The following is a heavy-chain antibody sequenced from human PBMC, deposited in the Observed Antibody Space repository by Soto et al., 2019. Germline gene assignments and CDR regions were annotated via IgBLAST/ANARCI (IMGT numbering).Heavy chain of an antibody. Sequence: SETLSLTCTVSGGSIISSSYYWGWIRQPPGKGLEWIGSIYYSGSTYYNPSLKSRVTISVDTSKNQFSLKLSSVTAADTAVYYCARPRVRGYDILTGYQNWFDPWGQGTLVTVSS. CDR2: IYYSGST. CDR3: ARPRVRGYDILTGYQNWFDP. V-gene: IGHV4-39*01. J-gene: IGHJ5*02. D-gene: IGHD3-9*01. CDR1: GGSIISSSYY.